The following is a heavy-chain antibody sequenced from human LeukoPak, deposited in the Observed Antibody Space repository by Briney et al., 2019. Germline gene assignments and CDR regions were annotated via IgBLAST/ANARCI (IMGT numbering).Heavy chain of an antibody. CDR3: ARDYLIAAAGTPFDY. V-gene: IGHV7-4-1*02. CDR2: INTNTGNP. J-gene: IGHJ4*02. CDR1: GGTFSSYA. D-gene: IGHD6-13*01. Sequence: GSSVKVSCKASGGTFSSYAISWVRQAPGQGLEWMGWINTNTGNPTYAQGFTGRFVFSLDTSVSTAYLQISSLKAEDTAVYYCARDYLIAAAGTPFDYWGQGTLVTVSS.